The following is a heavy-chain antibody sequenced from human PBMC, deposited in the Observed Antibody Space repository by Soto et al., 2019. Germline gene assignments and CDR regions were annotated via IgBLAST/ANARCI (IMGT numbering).Heavy chain of an antibody. CDR1: GFTFSSYA. Sequence: GGSLRLSCAASGFTFSSYAMSWVRQAPGKGLEWVSAISGSGGSTYYADSVKGRFTISRDNSKNTLYLQMNSLRAEDTAVYYCAKDRLFPGGAYGSFDYWGQGTLVTVSS. D-gene: IGHD3-10*01. CDR2: ISGSGGST. J-gene: IGHJ4*02. CDR3: AKDRLFPGGAYGSFDY. V-gene: IGHV3-23*01.